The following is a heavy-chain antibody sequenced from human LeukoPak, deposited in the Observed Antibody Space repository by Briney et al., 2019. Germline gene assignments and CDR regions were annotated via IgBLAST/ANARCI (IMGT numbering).Heavy chain of an antibody. CDR2: IYHSGST. D-gene: IGHD6-13*01. V-gene: IGHV4-4*02. CDR1: GGSISSSNW. J-gene: IGHJ6*02. CDR3: ASPQSYSSSWYAYGMDV. Sequence: SETLSLTCAVSGGSISSSNWWSWVRQPPGKGLEWIGEIYHSGSTNYNPSLKSRVTISVDKSKNQYSLKLSSVTAADTAVYYCASPQSYSSSWYAYGMDVWGQGTTVTVSS.